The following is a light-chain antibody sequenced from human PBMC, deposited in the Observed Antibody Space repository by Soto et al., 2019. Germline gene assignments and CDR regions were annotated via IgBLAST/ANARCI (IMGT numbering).Light chain of an antibody. CDR3: AAWADNSSFV. J-gene: IGLJ1*01. Sequence: QSVLTQPPSASGTPGQRVIISCSGGSSNIGRNTVNWYQHLPGTAPRLLIYTNDQRPSGVPDRFSGSKSGTSASLAISGLQSEDEADYYCAAWADNSSFVFGTGTKVTVL. V-gene: IGLV1-44*01. CDR1: SSNIGRNT. CDR2: TND.